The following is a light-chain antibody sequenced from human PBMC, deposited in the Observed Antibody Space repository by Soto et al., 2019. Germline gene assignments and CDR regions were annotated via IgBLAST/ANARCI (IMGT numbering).Light chain of an antibody. Sequence: DIQMTQSPSSLSASVGDRVTITCRASQSISSYLHWYQQRPGKAPKLLIYAASNLQSGVPSRFSASGSGTDSTLTLNSLQPEDFATYYCQQYNSYPLTFGGGTKVDTK. CDR2: AAS. J-gene: IGKJ4*01. CDR3: QQYNSYPLT. CDR1: QSISSY. V-gene: IGKV1-39*01.